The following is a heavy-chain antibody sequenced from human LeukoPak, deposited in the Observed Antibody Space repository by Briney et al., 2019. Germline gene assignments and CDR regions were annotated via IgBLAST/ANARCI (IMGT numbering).Heavy chain of an antibody. J-gene: IGHJ4*02. CDR2: ISSSSSYI. CDR1: GFTFSSYS. CDR3: ARTHMTTVTPGSGFDY. Sequence: GGSLRLSCTASGFTFSSYSMNWVRQAPGKGLEWVSSISSSSSYIYYADSVKGRFTISRDNAKNSLYLQMNSLRAEDTAVYYCARTHMTTVTPGSGFDYWGQGTLVTVSS. V-gene: IGHV3-21*01. D-gene: IGHD4-17*01.